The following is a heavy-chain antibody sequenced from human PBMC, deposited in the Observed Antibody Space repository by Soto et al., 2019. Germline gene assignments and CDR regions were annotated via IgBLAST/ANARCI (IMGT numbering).Heavy chain of an antibody. CDR3: AKQTLEWLSSPSWFDP. CDR1: GFTFSSYA. J-gene: IGHJ5*02. CDR2: ISGSGGST. V-gene: IGHV3-23*01. Sequence: PGGSLRLSCAASGFTFSSYAMSWVRQAPGKGLEWVSAISGSGGSTYYADFVKGRFTISRDNSKNTLYLQMNSLRAEDTAVYYCAKQTLEWLSSPSWFDPWGQGTLVTVSS. D-gene: IGHD3-3*01.